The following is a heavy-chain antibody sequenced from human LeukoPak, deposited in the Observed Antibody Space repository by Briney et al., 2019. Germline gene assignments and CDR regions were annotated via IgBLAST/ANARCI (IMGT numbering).Heavy chain of an antibody. Sequence: SQTLSPTSTVSGGSTSSYYCGWVRQPPGEGLEWIGYIYYSGSTNYNHSLKSRVTISVDTSKNQFSLKLSSVTAADTAVYYCARHHSSGWSYFDYWGQGTLVTVSS. CDR1: GGSTSSYY. D-gene: IGHD6-19*01. CDR2: IYYSGST. CDR3: ARHHSSGWSYFDY. J-gene: IGHJ4*02. V-gene: IGHV4-59*08.